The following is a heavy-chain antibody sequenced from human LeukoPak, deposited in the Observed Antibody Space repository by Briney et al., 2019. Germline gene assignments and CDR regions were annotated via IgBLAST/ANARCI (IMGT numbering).Heavy chain of an antibody. CDR3: ARQGDYSGYQAFDY. CDR1: GGSITSYY. D-gene: IGHD5-12*01. Sequence: SETLSLTCTVSGGSITSYYWSWIRQPPGKGLAWIGYISYSGGTNYNPSLKSRVTISVDTSKNQFSLRLSSVTAADTAVYYCARQGDYSGYQAFDYWGQGTLVTVSS. J-gene: IGHJ4*02. V-gene: IGHV4-59*08. CDR2: ISYSGGT.